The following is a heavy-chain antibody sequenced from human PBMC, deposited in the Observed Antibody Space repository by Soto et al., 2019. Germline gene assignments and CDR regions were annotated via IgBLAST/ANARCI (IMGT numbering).Heavy chain of an antibody. CDR2: ISSTTNYI. CDR3: ARESEDLTSNFDY. V-gene: IGHV3-21*01. CDR1: GFTFSRYS. J-gene: IGHJ4*02. Sequence: AGSLRLSCAASGFTFSRYSMNWVRQAPGKGLEWVSSISSTTNYIYYADSMKGRFTVSRGNAKNSVYLDMNSLSAEDTAVYYCARESEDLTSNFDYWGQGTLVTVSS.